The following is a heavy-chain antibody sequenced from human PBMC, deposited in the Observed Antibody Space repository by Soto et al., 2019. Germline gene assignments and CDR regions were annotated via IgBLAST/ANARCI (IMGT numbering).Heavy chain of an antibody. CDR3: ARTSGYYVYDY. D-gene: IGHD3-22*01. CDR2: INAGNDNT. V-gene: IGHV1-3*01. CDR1: GYTFTSYA. J-gene: IGHJ4*02. Sequence: QVQLVQSGAEVKKPGASVKVSCKASGYTFTSYAMHWVRQAPGQRLEWMGWINAGNDNTKYSQKFQGRVTITRDTSASTAYMELSSLRSEDTAVYYCARTSGYYVYDYWGQGTLVTVSS.